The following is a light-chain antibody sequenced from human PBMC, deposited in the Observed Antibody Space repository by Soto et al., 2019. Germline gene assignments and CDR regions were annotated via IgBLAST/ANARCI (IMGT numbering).Light chain of an antibody. CDR2: EVN. Sequence: QSALTQPPSASGSPGQSVAISCTGTSSDVGGYNFVSWYQQHPGKAPKLMIYEVNKRPSGVPDRFSGSKSGNTASLTVSGLQAEDEGDYYCSSYAGSSNVFGGGTKVTVL. V-gene: IGLV2-8*01. J-gene: IGLJ3*02. CDR3: SSYAGSSNV. CDR1: SSDVGGYNF.